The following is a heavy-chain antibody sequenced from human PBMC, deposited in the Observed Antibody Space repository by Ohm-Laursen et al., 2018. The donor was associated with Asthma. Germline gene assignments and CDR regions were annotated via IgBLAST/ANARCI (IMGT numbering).Heavy chain of an antibody. V-gene: IGHV3-30-3*01. D-gene: IGHD3-3*01. J-gene: IGHJ4*02. Sequence: RSLRLSCAAPGFTFRSYAMHWVRQAPGKGLEWVAVGGSYYDGGLKYYADSVNGRFTVSRDDSKNTLYPQMNSLRPDDTAVYYCARDVMEWYLPAFDFWGQGTLVTVSS. CDR2: GGSYYDGGLK. CDR1: GFTFRSYA. CDR3: ARDVMEWYLPAFDF.